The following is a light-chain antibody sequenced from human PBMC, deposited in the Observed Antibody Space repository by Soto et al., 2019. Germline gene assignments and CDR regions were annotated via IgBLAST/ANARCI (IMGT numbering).Light chain of an antibody. CDR3: QQRSNWPLFT. CDR1: QSVSSY. V-gene: IGKV3-11*01. Sequence: EIVLTQSPATLSLSPGERATLSCRASQSVSSYLAWYQQKPGQAPRLLIFDASNRATGIPARFSGSGSGTDLTLTISSLEPEDFEVYYCQQRSNWPLFTFGPGTKVDIK. J-gene: IGKJ3*01. CDR2: DAS.